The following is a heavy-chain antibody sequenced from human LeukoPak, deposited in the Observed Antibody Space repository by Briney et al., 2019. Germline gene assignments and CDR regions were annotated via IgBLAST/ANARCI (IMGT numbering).Heavy chain of an antibody. D-gene: IGHD6-13*01. CDR1: GFTFSGSA. V-gene: IGHV3-73*01. Sequence: GGSLRLSCAASGFTFSGSAMHWVRQASGKGLEWVGRIRSKANSYATAYAASVKGRFTISRDDSKNTAYLQMNSLKTEDTAVYYCLRGSWSIDYWGQGTLVTVSS. CDR2: IRSKANSYAT. CDR3: LRGSWSIDY. J-gene: IGHJ4*02.